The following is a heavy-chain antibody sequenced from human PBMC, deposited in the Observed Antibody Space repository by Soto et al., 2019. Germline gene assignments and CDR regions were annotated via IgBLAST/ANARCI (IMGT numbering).Heavy chain of an antibody. Sequence: ASVKVSCKASGYTFTSYGISWVRQAPGQGLEWMGWISAYNGNTNYAQKLQGRVTMTTDTSTSTAYMELRSLRSDDTAVYYCARVPSSTYYYDSSGEEPFDYWGQGTLVTVSS. J-gene: IGHJ4*02. CDR2: ISAYNGNT. CDR1: GYTFTSYG. D-gene: IGHD3-22*01. CDR3: ARVPSSTYYYDSSGEEPFDY. V-gene: IGHV1-18*01.